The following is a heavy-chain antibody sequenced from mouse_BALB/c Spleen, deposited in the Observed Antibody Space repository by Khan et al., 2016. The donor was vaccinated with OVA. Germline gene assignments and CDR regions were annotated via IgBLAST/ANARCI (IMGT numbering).Heavy chain of an antibody. V-gene: IGHV9-3-1*01. D-gene: IGHD1-1*02. CDR1: GYTFTNYG. CDR3: ASGGSWYFDV. Sequence: QIQLVQSGPELKKPGETVKISCKASGYTFTNYGMNWVKQAPGKGLKWMGWINTYTGESTYADDFKGRFAFSLETSASTAYLQINNLKNEDTASYFCASGGSWYFDVWGAGTTVTVSS. CDR2: INTYTGES. J-gene: IGHJ1*01.